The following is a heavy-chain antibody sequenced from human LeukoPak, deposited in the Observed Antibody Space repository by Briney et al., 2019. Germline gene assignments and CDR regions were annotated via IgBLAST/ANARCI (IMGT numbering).Heavy chain of an antibody. Sequence: GGSLRLSCSASGFTFGSFAMHWVRQAPGKGLEYVSAITGNGVGTYCADSVKGRFTISRDNSKNTLYLQMSSLRTEDTAVYYCAKDSYSSSWYYFDYWGQGTLVTVSS. CDR2: ITGNGVGT. J-gene: IGHJ4*02. CDR1: GFTFGSFA. D-gene: IGHD6-13*01. CDR3: AKDSYSSSWYYFDY. V-gene: IGHV3-64D*06.